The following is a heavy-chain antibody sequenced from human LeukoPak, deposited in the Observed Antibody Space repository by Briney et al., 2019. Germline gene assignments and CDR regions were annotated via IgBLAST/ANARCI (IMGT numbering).Heavy chain of an antibody. CDR2: INPSDAST. J-gene: IGHJ6*03. V-gene: IGHV1-46*01. Sequence: ASVKVSCKASGYTFTSYSMNWVRQAPGQGPEWMGIINPSDASTTYAQKFQGRVTMTRDMSTSTVYMELSSLRSEDTAVYYCARLARYSWSPISPLYYYYYMDVWGKGTTVTVSS. D-gene: IGHD1-26*01. CDR1: GYTFTSYS. CDR3: ARLARYSWSPISPLYYYYYMDV.